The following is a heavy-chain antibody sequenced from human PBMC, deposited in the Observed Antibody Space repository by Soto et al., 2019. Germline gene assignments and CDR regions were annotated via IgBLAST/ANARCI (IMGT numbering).Heavy chain of an antibody. CDR3: ARVDYGDYLYYFDY. CDR1: GFTFSSYA. CDR2: ISYDGSNK. D-gene: IGHD4-17*01. Sequence: GGSLRLSCAASGFTFSSYAMHWVRQAPGKGLEWVAVISYDGSNKYYADSVKGRFTISRDNSKNTLYLQMNSLRAEDTAVYYCARVDYGDYLYYFDYWGQGTLVTVSS. J-gene: IGHJ4*02. V-gene: IGHV3-30-3*01.